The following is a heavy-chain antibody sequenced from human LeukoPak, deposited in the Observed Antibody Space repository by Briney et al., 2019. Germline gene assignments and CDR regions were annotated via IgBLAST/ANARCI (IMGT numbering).Heavy chain of an antibody. CDR3: ARGYCSGGTCYSGAFVFDH. CDR2: ISSSGSTI. Sequence: GGSLRLSCAASGFTFSDYYMSWIRQAPGKGLEWVSYISSSGSTIYYADSVKGRFTISRDNAKNSLYLQMNSLRAEDTAVYYCARGYCSGGTCYSGAFVFDHWGQGTLVTVSS. V-gene: IGHV3-11*04. CDR1: GFTFSDYY. D-gene: IGHD2-15*01. J-gene: IGHJ4*02.